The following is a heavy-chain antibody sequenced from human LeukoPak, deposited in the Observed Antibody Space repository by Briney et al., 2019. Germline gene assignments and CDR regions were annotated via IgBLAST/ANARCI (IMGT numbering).Heavy chain of an antibody. CDR2: ISSSSYI. D-gene: IGHD5-18*01. CDR1: GFTFSSYS. J-gene: IGHJ4*02. CDR3: ARVGRGYSNGNGFDY. Sequence: KTGGSLRLSCAASGFTFSSYSMNWVRQAPGKGLEWVSSISSSSYIYYADSVKGRFTISRDNSKNTLYLQMNSLTPEDTALYSCARVGRGYSNGNGFDYWGQGTRVTVSS. V-gene: IGHV3-21*01.